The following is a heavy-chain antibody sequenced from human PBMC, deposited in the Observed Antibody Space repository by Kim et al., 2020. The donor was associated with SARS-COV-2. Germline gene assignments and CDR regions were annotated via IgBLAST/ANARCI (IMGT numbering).Heavy chain of an antibody. CDR1: GGTFSSYA. Sequence: SVKVSCKASGGTFSSYAISWVRQAPGQGLEWMGRIIPILGIANYAQKFQGRVTITADKSTSTAYMELSSLRSEDTAVYYCARDAVGYNYPPWGQGTLVTVSS. J-gene: IGHJ4*02. CDR2: IIPILGIA. V-gene: IGHV1-69*04. CDR3: ARDAVGYNYPP. D-gene: IGHD1-20*01.